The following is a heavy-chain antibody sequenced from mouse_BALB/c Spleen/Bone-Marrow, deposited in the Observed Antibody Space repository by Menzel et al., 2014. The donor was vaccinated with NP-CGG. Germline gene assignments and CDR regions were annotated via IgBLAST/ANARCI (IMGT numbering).Heavy chain of an antibody. J-gene: IGHJ2*01. CDR3: ARSGSSYYY. V-gene: IGHV5-9-3*01. CDR2: IGSGDSST. D-gene: IGHD1-1*01. Sequence: EVQVVESGGGLVKPGGSLKLSCAASGFTFXSYAMSWVRQTPEKRLEWVATIGSGDSSTYYPDSVKGRFTISRDYAKNTLYLQMSSLRSEDTAMYYCARSGSSYYYWGQGTTLTVSS. CDR1: GFTFXSYA.